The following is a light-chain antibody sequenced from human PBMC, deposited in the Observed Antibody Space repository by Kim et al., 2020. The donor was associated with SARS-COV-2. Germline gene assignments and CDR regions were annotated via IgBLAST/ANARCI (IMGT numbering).Light chain of an antibody. CDR1: SSYVGCYNY. CDR3: SSYAGSNNLV. J-gene: IGLJ2*01. V-gene: IGLV2-8*01. Sequence: GPSVPPSCPGTSSYVGCYNYVSWYQQHPGKAPKLMLYEVSQRPSGVPDRFSGSKSGNTASLTVSGLQAEDEADYYCSSYAGSNNLVFGGGTQLTVL. CDR2: EVS.